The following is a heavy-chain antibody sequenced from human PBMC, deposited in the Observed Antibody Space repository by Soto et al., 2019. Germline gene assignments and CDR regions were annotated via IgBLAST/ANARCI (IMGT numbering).Heavy chain of an antibody. V-gene: IGHV4-39*01. CDR1: GGSISSSSYY. J-gene: IGHJ6*02. CDR3: ASVAMVRGVIPYYYGMDV. D-gene: IGHD3-10*01. Sequence: SETLSLTCTVSGGSISSSSYYWGWIRQPPGKGLEWIGSIYYSGSTYYNPSLKSRVTISVDTSKNQFSLKLSSVTAADTAVYYCASVAMVRGVIPYYYGMDVWGQGTTVTVSS. CDR2: IYYSGST.